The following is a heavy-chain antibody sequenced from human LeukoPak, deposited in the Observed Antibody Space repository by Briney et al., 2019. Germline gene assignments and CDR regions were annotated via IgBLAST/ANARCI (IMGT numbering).Heavy chain of an antibody. V-gene: IGHV3-23*01. CDR2: ISGSGGST. Sequence: GGSLRLSCAASGFTFSSYAMSWVRQAPGKGLEWVSAISGSGGSTYYADSVKGRFTISRDNSKNTLYLQMNSLRAEDTAVYYCAKDRSGYYDSSGYPCYFDYWGQGTLVTVSS. D-gene: IGHD3-22*01. J-gene: IGHJ4*02. CDR3: AKDRSGYYDSSGYPCYFDY. CDR1: GFTFSSYA.